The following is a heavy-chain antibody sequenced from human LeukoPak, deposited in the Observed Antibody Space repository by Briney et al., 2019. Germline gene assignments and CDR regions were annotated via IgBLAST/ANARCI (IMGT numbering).Heavy chain of an antibody. CDR1: GFAFSSYS. Sequence: PGGSLRLSCAASGFAFSSYSMNWVRQAPGKGLEWISSIDTTGHYIFYADSVKGRFTISRDSAKSSLYLQMNSLRAEDTAVYYCARHFCSSTSCSNWGQGTLVTVSS. CDR3: ARHFCSSTSCSN. D-gene: IGHD2-2*01. J-gene: IGHJ4*02. CDR2: IDTTGHYI. V-gene: IGHV3-21*06.